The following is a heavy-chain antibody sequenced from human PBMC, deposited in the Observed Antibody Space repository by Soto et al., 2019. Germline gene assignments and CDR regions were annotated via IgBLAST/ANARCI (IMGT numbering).Heavy chain of an antibody. CDR1: GYSINSDDY. CDR2: IYHSGST. CDR3: ARAGGSLYYFDY. V-gene: IGHV4-38-2*02. J-gene: IGHJ4*02. Sequence: PSETLSLTCTVSGYSINSDDYWGWIRQPPGKGLEWIASIYHSGSTYYNPSLKSRVTIPVDTSKNQFSLKLSSVTAADTAVYYCARAGGSLYYFDYWGQGTQVTVSS. D-gene: IGHD1-26*01.